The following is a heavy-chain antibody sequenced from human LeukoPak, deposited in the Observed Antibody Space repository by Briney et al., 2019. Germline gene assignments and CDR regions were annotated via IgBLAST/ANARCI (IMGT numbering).Heavy chain of an antibody. CDR1: GGSISSSSYY. CDR3: ARHSGPYASSWWDY. D-gene: IGHD6-13*01. CDR2: IYYSGST. J-gene: IGHJ4*02. Sequence: SETLSLTCTVSGGSISSSSYYWGWIRQPPGKGLEWIGSIYYSGSTYYNPSLKSRVTISVDTSKNQFSLKLSSVTAADTAVYYCARHSGPYASSWWDYWGQGTLVTVSS. V-gene: IGHV4-39*07.